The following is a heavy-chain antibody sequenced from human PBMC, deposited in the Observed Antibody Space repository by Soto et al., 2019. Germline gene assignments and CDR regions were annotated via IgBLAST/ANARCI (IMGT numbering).Heavy chain of an antibody. J-gene: IGHJ6*02. D-gene: IGHD1-26*01. CDR2: IMPIFGTP. CDR1: GGTFSSYG. Sequence: QVQLVQSGAEVKKPGSSVKVSCKASGGTFSSYGFNWVRQAPGQGLEWMGGIMPIFGTPNYAQKFQGRVTITADESTSTAYMELNSLRSEDTAMYYCARDQGSARYRVYYYYGMDVWGQGTTVIVSS. CDR3: ARDQGSARYRVYYYYGMDV. V-gene: IGHV1-69*12.